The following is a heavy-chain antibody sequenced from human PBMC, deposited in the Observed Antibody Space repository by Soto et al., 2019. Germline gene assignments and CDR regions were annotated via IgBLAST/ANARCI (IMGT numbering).Heavy chain of an antibody. CDR1: GFTFSSYA. V-gene: IGHV3-30-3*01. CDR2: ISYDGSNK. J-gene: IGHJ4*02. Sequence: QVQLVESGGGVVQPGRSLRLSCAASGFTFSSYAMHWVRQAPGKGLEWVAVISYDGSNKYYADSVKGRFTISRDNSKNTLDLQMNSLRAEDTAVYYCARAYEGDYFDYLRQGTLVTVSS. CDR3: ARAYEGDYFDY. D-gene: IGHD3-22*01.